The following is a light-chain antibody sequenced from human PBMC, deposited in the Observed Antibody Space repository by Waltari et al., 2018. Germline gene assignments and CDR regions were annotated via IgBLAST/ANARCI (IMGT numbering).Light chain of an antibody. J-gene: IGKJ2*01. CDR1: QSVGSS. Sequence: ETVLTQSPVNLSLSSGEGATLSCKASQSVGSSLAWYQQKPVQAPRLLIYNASNRAAGIPARFSGSGSGTDFTLTISSLEPEDFAVYYCQQRSNWNTFGQGTKLEIK. V-gene: IGKV3-11*01. CDR3: QQRSNWNT. CDR2: NAS.